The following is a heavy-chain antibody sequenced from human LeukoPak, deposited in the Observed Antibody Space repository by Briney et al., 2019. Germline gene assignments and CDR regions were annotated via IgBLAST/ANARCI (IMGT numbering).Heavy chain of an antibody. V-gene: IGHV4-39*07. CDR1: NGSISSRSYY. D-gene: IGHD3-3*02. Sequence: SETLSLTCTASNGSISSRSYYWGGLRQSPGKGLGWIGSMYYSGSTYYKRSLKSRVTISGDTSKNQFSLKLRSVTAAETAVYHCARVTLDSYYYIDVWGKGTTVTVSS. CDR2: MYYSGST. CDR3: ARVTLDSYYYIDV. J-gene: IGHJ6*03.